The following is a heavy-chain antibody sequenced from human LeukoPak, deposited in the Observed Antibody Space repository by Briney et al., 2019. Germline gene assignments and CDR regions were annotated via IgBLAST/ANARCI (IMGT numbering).Heavy chain of an antibody. J-gene: IGHJ4*02. CDR3: AKGLASDGWLGHDH. CDR1: GFTFNTYW. CDR2: IKQDGSEK. Sequence: PGGSLRLSCAGSGFTFNTYWMSWVRQAPGKGLEWVANIKQDGSEKYYVDSVKGRFTIYRDNTKNSLYLQMNSLGAEDTAVYYCAKGLASDGWLGHDHWGQGTLVTVSS. V-gene: IGHV3-7*03. D-gene: IGHD5-12*01.